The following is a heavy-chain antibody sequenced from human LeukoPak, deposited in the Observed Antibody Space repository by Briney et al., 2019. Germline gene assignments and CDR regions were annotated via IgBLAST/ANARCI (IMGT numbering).Heavy chain of an antibody. D-gene: IGHD6-13*01. J-gene: IGHJ4*02. V-gene: IGHV3-23*01. CDR3: AKDSGIAAAGIHTR. CDR2: ISGSGGST. Sequence: GGSLRLSCAASGFTFGSYSMSWVRQAPGKGLEWVSAISGSGGSTYYADSVKGRFTISRDNSKNTLYLQMNSLRAEDTAVYYCAKDSGIAAAGIHTRWGQGTLVTVSS. CDR1: GFTFGSYS.